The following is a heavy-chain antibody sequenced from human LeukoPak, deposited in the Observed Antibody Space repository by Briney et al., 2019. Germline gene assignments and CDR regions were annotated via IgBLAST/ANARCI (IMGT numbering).Heavy chain of an antibody. V-gene: IGHV4-59*08. CDR1: GGSISSYY. D-gene: IGHD6-13*01. CDR2: IYYSGST. CDR3: ARHRYSSRSPFDP. J-gene: IGHJ5*02. Sequence: SETLSLTCTVSGGSISSYYWSWIRQPPGKGLEWIGYIYYSGSTNYNPSLKSRVTISVDTSKNQFSLKLSSVTAADTAVYYCARHRYSSRSPFDPWGQGTLVTVSS.